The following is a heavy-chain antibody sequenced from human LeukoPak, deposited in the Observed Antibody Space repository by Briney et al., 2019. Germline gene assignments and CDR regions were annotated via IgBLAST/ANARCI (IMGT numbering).Heavy chain of an antibody. CDR2: TYYRSKWYN. J-gene: IGHJ3*02. CDR3: ARDIAVAGHDAFDI. CDR1: GDSVSSNSAA. V-gene: IGHV6-1*01. D-gene: IGHD6-19*01. Sequence: SQTLPLTCAISGDSVSSNSAAWNWIRQYPSRGLEWLGRTYYRSKWYNDYAVSVKSRITINPDTSKNQFSLQLNSVTPEDTAVYYCARDIAVAGHDAFDIWGQGTMVTVSS.